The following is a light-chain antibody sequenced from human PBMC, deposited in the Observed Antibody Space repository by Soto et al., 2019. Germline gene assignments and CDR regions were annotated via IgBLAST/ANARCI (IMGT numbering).Light chain of an antibody. CDR1: QTISSW. V-gene: IGKV1-5*03. Sequence: PSTLSGSVGDRVTITCRASQTISSWLAWYQQKPGKAPKLLIYNASTLKSGVPSRFSGIGSGTEFTLTISSLQPDDFATYYCQQYNSHWTCGQGTKGDIK. J-gene: IGKJ1*01. CDR2: NAS. CDR3: QQYNSHWT.